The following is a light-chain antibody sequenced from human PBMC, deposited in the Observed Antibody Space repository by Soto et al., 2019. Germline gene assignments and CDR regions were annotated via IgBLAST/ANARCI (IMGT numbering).Light chain of an antibody. Sequence: EIVLTQSPATLSLSPGERATLSCRASQSVSSYLAWYQQKPGQAPRLLIYDASNRATGIPARFSGSGSGTDFTLPISSLEPEDFAVYYCQQRSNWYTVGQGTKLEIK. CDR3: QQRSNWYT. J-gene: IGKJ2*01. CDR2: DAS. V-gene: IGKV3-11*01. CDR1: QSVSSY.